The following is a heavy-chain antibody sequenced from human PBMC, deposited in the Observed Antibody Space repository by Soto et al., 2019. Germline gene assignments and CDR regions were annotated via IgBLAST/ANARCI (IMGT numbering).Heavy chain of an antibody. Sequence: EVQLVDSGGDLVQPGGSLRLSCAASGLTVSSNYMGWVRQAPGKGLEWVSVIYSGTNTHYADSVRGRFTISRDNSKNTLYLQMNSLRAEDTAVYYCARGFRVVGAYVAGAFFDYWAEGTLVTVSS. CDR2: IYSGTNT. V-gene: IGHV3-66*01. J-gene: IGHJ4*02. CDR3: ARGFRVVGAYVAGAFFDY. D-gene: IGHD2-15*01. CDR1: GLTVSSNY.